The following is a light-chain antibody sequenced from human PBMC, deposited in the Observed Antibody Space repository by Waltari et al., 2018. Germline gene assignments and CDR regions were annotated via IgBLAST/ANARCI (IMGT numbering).Light chain of an antibody. Sequence: DAVLTQSPLSLPATLGQPASISCKSSQSLVHRGGNTYLNWFQQRPGQSPRRLIFKVSTRDSGVPGRFRGSGSGTDFTLKISRVEAEDFGVYYCMQGTHWPYTFGQGTRLEIK. V-gene: IGKV2-30*02. CDR1: QSLVHRGGNTY. CDR2: KVS. CDR3: MQGTHWPYT. J-gene: IGKJ5*01.